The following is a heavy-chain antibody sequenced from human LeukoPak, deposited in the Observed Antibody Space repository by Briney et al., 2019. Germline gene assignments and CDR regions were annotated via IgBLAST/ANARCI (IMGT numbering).Heavy chain of an antibody. CDR1: GGTFSSYN. CDR3: ARALKAFDC. J-gene: IGHJ4*02. Sequence: GSLRLSCAASGGTFSSYNMHWVRQAPGKGLEWVSSISSGGHYIYYADSVKGRFTISRDNAKNSLYLQVNSLRAEDTAVYYCARALKAFDCWGQGTLVTVSS. V-gene: IGHV3-21*01. CDR2: ISSGGHYI.